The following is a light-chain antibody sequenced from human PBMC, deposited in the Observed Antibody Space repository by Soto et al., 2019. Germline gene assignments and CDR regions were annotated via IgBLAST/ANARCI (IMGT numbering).Light chain of an antibody. Sequence: DIQMTQSPSSLSASVGDTVTITCRASQSIANFLNWYQQKPGKAPKLLVYAASSLQSGVPSKFSGSGFGTDFTLTISSLQTEDFATYYCQQNYSPPPITCGQGTRLEIK. J-gene: IGKJ5*01. CDR2: AAS. CDR1: QSIANF. CDR3: QQNYSPPPIT. V-gene: IGKV1-39*01.